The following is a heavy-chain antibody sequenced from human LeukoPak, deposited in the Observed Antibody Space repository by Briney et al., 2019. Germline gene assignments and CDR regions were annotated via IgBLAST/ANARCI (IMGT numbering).Heavy chain of an antibody. Sequence: ASMKFSCKASGYTLTSYNMHWVRQATGQGLEWMGIIIPSGGSTSYAQKCQCRVTMTRDTSTSTVYMDLSSLRSEDTAVYYCARGASPGAAAGFDYWGQGTLVTVSS. J-gene: IGHJ4*02. CDR2: IIPSGGST. V-gene: IGHV1-46*01. CDR1: GYTLTSYN. CDR3: ARGASPGAAAGFDY. D-gene: IGHD6-13*01.